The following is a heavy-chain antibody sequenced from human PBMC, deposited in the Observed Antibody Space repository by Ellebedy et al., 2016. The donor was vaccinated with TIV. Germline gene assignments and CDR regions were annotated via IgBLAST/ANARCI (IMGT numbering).Heavy chain of an antibody. V-gene: IGHV3-7*04. CDR2: IKQDASEE. J-gene: IGHJ4*02. CDR1: AFTFSAYC. D-gene: IGHD2-15*01. Sequence: PGGSLRLSCAASAFTFSAYCMAWVRPAPGTGLEWVAHIKQDASEEYYVDSVKGRFTISRDNAKNSLFLQMNRLRGEDTAVYFCARGGYCSGGSCYNLYWGQGALVTVSS. CDR3: ARGGYCSGGSCYNLY.